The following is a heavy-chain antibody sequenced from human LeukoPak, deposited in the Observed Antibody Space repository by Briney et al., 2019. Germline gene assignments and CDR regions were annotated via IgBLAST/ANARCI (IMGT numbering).Heavy chain of an antibody. Sequence: PSETLSLTCTVSRGSISRYYWSWIRQPPGKGLEWIGYIYYSGSTNYNPSLKSRVTISVDTSKNQFSLKLSSVTAADTAVYYCARDGSSGWHDAFDIWGQGTMVTVSS. D-gene: IGHD6-19*01. CDR3: ARDGSSGWHDAFDI. V-gene: IGHV4-59*01. CDR2: IYYSGST. CDR1: RGSISRYY. J-gene: IGHJ3*02.